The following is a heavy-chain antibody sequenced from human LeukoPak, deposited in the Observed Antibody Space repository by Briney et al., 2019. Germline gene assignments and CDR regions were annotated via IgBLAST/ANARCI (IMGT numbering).Heavy chain of an antibody. CDR1: GFIFSSYA. CDR3: AKGDYMVDY. Sequence: GGSLRLSCAASGFIFSSYAMSWVRQAPGKGLEWVSAIISGGGGTFYADSVKGRFTISRDNPKNTLYLQMISLRADDTAVYYCAKGDYMVDYWGQGTLVTVSS. CDR2: IISGGGGT. J-gene: IGHJ4*02. V-gene: IGHV3-23*01. D-gene: IGHD4-11*01.